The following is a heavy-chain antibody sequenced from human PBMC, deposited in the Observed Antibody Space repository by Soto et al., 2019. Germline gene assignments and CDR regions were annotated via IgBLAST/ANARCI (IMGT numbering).Heavy chain of an antibody. CDR2: IYYSGST. D-gene: IGHD6-19*01. CDR1: GGSISSSSDY. V-gene: IGHV4-39*01. Sequence: TSETLSLTCTVSGGSISSSSDYWGWIHQPPGKGLEWIGSIYYSGSTYYNPSLKSRVTISVDTSKNQFSLKLSSVTAADTAVYYCARPVPGKAVAGASGEDDYWGQGTLVTVSS. J-gene: IGHJ4*02. CDR3: ARPVPGKAVAGASGEDDY.